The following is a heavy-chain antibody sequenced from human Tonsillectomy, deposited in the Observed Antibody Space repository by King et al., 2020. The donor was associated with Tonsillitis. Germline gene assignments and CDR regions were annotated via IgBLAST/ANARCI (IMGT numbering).Heavy chain of an antibody. Sequence: VQLQESGPGLVKPSQTLSLTCIVSGGSISSDSYYWSWIRQHPGKGLEWIGYIYYTGSTYYSPSLKSRITISLDTSKNQFSLNLSSVTAADTAVYYCASATCSSTTCYRPEYFQEWGQGALVTVSS. CDR3: ASATCSSTTCYRPEYFQE. CDR1: GGSISSDSYY. CDR2: IYYTGST. D-gene: IGHD2-2*01. J-gene: IGHJ1*01. V-gene: IGHV4-31*03.